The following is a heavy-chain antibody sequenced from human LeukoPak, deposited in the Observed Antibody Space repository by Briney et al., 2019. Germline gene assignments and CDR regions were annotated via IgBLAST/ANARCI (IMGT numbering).Heavy chain of an antibody. CDR1: GFTFSNYA. Sequence: PGGSLRLSCAASGFTFSNYAMGWVRQAPGKGLEWVSVISADGGSTYYADSVKGRFTVSRDNSKNTLYLQMNSLRADDTAVYYCAKDRRCSGTTCYEHFDFWGQGTLVTVSS. D-gene: IGHD2-15*01. CDR3: AKDRRCSGTTCYEHFDF. CDR2: ISADGGST. V-gene: IGHV3-23*01. J-gene: IGHJ4*02.